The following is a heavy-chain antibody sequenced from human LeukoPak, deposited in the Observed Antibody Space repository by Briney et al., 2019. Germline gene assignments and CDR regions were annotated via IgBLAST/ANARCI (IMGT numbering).Heavy chain of an antibody. CDR2: ISWNSGSI. V-gene: IGHV3-9*01. D-gene: IGHD1-26*01. J-gene: IGHJ4*02. CDR1: GFTFDDYA. Sequence: GGSLRLSCAASGFTFDDYAMHWVRQAPGKGLEWVSGISWNSGSIGYADSVKGRFTISRDNAKNSLYLRMNSLRAEDTALYYCAKAGGYSGSYYYFDYWGQGILVTVSS. CDR3: AKAGGYSGSYYYFDY.